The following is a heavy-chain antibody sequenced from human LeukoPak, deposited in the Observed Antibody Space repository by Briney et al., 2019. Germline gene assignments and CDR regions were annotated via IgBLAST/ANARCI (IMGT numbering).Heavy chain of an antibody. J-gene: IGHJ3*01. D-gene: IGHD1-1*01. CDR3: ARAKTLEPSPSNAFDF. CDR1: GYTFTSYG. V-gene: IGHV1-18*01. Sequence: ASVKVSCKASGYTFTSYGYNWVRQAPGQGLEWMGWISAYNGNTKYAQKFQGRVTMTTVTSTSTAYMELRSLTSDGTAVYYCARAKTLEPSPSNAFDFWGQGTMVTVSS. CDR2: ISAYNGNT.